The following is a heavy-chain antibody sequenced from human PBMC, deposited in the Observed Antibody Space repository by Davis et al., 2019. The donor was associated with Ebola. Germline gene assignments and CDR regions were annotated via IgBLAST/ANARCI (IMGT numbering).Heavy chain of an antibody. Sequence: PGGSLRLSCAASGFTFSSYAMSWVRQAPGKGLEWVSAISGSGGSTYYADSVKGRFTISRDNSKNTLYLQMNSLRAEDTAVYYCAKDRGGRGPYYYGMDVWGQGTTVTVSS. CDR1: GFTFSSYA. CDR3: AKDRGGRGPYYYGMDV. CDR2: ISGSGGST. V-gene: IGHV3-23*01. J-gene: IGHJ6*02. D-gene: IGHD3-10*01.